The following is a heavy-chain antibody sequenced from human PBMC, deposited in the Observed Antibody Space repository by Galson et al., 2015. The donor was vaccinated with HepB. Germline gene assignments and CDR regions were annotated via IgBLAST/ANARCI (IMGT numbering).Heavy chain of an antibody. Sequence: LRLSCAASGFTFTSYAMSWVRQAPGKGLEWVSAIGGSGGNTYYADSVKGRFTISRDNSKNTLYLQMNSLRAEDTAVYYCAKFVSSGSYSPFDYWGQGTLVTVSS. CDR2: IGGSGGNT. D-gene: IGHD1-26*01. CDR1: GFTFTSYA. J-gene: IGHJ4*02. V-gene: IGHV3-23*01. CDR3: AKFVSSGSYSPFDY.